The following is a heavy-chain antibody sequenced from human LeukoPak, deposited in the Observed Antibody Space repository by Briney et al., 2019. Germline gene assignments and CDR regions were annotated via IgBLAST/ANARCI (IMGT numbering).Heavy chain of an antibody. CDR2: IYSGGST. Sequence: PGGSLRLSCAASGFTVSSNYMSWVRQAPGKGLEWVSVIYSGGSTYYADSVKGRFTNSRDNSKNTLYLQMNSLRAEDTAVYYCARAAAGPPVDYWGQGTLVTVSS. CDR1: GFTVSSNY. CDR3: ARAAAGPPVDY. J-gene: IGHJ4*02. D-gene: IGHD6-13*01. V-gene: IGHV3-53*01.